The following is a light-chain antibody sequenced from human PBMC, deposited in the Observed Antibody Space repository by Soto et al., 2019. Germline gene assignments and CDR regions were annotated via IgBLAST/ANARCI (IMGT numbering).Light chain of an antibody. CDR1: QSVSSY. CDR2: DAS. Sequence: EIVLTQSPATLSLSPGERATLSCRASQSVSSYLAWYQQKPGQAPRLLIYDASNRATGIPARLSGSGSGTDFTLNISSLEPEDFAVYYCQQSSNWPPWTFGQGTKVEIK. V-gene: IGKV3-11*01. CDR3: QQSSNWPPWT. J-gene: IGKJ1*01.